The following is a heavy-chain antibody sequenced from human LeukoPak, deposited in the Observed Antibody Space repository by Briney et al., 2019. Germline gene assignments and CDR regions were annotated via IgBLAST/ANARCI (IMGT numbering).Heavy chain of an antibody. D-gene: IGHD2-15*01. CDR1: EFTFVVLA. V-gene: IGHV3-48*04. J-gene: IGHJ3*02. CDR3: AKGVVAGRHAFDI. CDR2: ISSSSSTI. Sequence: GGSLRLSVEPPEFTFVVLAMNWFARAPGKGRSWFSYISSSSSTIYYADSVKGRFTISRDNAKNSLFLQMNSLRAEDTAVYYCAKGVVAGRHAFDIWGQGTMVTVSS.